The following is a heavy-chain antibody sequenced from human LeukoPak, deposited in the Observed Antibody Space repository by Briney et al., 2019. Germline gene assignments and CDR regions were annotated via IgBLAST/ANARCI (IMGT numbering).Heavy chain of an antibody. J-gene: IGHJ5*02. D-gene: IGHD6-25*01. V-gene: IGHV4-4*07. CDR3: AREGGDPRWLDP. CDR2: INYSGST. CDR1: AGSISTFY. Sequence: PSETLSLTCTVSAGSISTFYWTWIRQPAGKGLEWIGRINYSGSTNYNPSLRGRVSMSVDRPKNQFSLTLNSVTAADTAVYYCAREGGDPRWLDPWGQGTLVPSPQ.